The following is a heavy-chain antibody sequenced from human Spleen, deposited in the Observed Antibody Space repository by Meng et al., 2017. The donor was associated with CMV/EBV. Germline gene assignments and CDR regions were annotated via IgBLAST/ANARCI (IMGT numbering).Heavy chain of an antibody. CDR1: GFSLGDDA. CDR3: ARDVGLKFLEWFLAY. J-gene: IGHJ4*02. Sequence: SGFSLGDDAMDWVRQAPGKGLGWVGVISYDGTNAYYADSVKGRFTISRDIARNTLYLQMDSLRAEDSALYFCARDVGLKFLEWFLAYWGQGTLVTVSS. V-gene: IGHV3-30*04. CDR2: ISYDGTNA. D-gene: IGHD3-3*01.